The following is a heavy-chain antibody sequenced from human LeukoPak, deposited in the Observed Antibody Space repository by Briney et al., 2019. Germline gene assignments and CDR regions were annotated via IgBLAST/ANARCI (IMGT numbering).Heavy chain of an antibody. D-gene: IGHD5-18*01. Sequence: SETLSLTCTVSGGSISSYYWSWIRQPPGKGQEWIGYIYYSGSTNYNPSLKSRVTISVDTSKNQFSLKLSSVTAADTAVYYCAREYSYGFDYWGQGTLVTVSS. CDR2: IYYSGST. CDR1: GGSISSYY. V-gene: IGHV4-59*01. CDR3: AREYSYGFDY. J-gene: IGHJ4*02.